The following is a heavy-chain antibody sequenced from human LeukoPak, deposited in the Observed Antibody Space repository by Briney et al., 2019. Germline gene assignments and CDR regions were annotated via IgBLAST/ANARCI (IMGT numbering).Heavy chain of an antibody. D-gene: IGHD5-18*01. V-gene: IGHV5-51*01. CDR1: GNSFTNYW. J-gene: IGHJ4*02. Sequence: GESLKISYKGPGNSFTNYWIGWVRQMPGKGLEWMGIIYPGDSDTRYSPSFQGQVTISADKSISTAYLQWSSLRASDTAMYYCASVGSSQLWFPHWGQGTLVTVSS. CDR2: IYPGDSDT. CDR3: ASVGSSQLWFPH.